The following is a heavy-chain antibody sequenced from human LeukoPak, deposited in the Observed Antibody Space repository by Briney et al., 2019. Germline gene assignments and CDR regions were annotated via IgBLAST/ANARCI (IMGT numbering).Heavy chain of an antibody. CDR3: TRGNGVAGDY. Sequence: ASVKVSCKASGYTFTSYDINWVRQATGQGLEWMGWLSPNSGQTAYAQKFQGRVTMTRDISISTFYMELSGLTSEDTAVYYCTRGNGVAGDYWGQGTLVTVSS. CDR1: GYTFTSYD. CDR2: LSPNSGQT. J-gene: IGHJ4*02. V-gene: IGHV1-8*01. D-gene: IGHD6-19*01.